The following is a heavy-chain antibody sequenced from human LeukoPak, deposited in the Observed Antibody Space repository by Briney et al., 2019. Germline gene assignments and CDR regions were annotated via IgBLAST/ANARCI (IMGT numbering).Heavy chain of an antibody. D-gene: IGHD3-10*01. Sequence: SETLSLTCAVYGGSFSGYYWSWIRQPPGKGLEWIGEINHSGSTNYNPSLKSRVTMSVDTSKNQFSLKLSSVTAADTAVYYCARDELLWFGENYYYYMDVWGKGTTVTVSS. J-gene: IGHJ6*03. CDR2: INHSGST. V-gene: IGHV4-34*01. CDR1: GGSFSGYY. CDR3: ARDELLWFGENYYYYMDV.